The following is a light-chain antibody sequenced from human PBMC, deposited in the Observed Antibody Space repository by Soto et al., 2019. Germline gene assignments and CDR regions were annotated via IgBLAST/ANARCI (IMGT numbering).Light chain of an antibody. V-gene: IGLV2-14*01. CDR1: SSDVGGYNH. Sequence: QSALTQPASVSGSPGQSITISCTGTSSDVGGYNHVSWYQHHPGRAPKLIIFEVSDRPSGVSDRFSGSKSGNTASLTISGLQAEDGADYFCSSYTTSSIRVFGTGTKLTVL. CDR2: EVS. J-gene: IGLJ1*01. CDR3: SSYTTSSIRV.